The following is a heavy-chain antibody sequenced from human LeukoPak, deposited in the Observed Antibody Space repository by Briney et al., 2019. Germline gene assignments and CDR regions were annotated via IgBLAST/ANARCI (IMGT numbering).Heavy chain of an antibody. J-gene: IGHJ4*02. V-gene: IGHV3-7*01. CDR3: ARYRHLGY. CDR1: GFTLSGYW. Sequence: GGSLRLSCADSGFTLSGYWMNWVRQAPGKGLGWVANINQNGGEKYYVDSVKGRFTISRDNGKNSLYLQMNSLRAEDTAVYYCARYRHLGYWGQGTLVTVSS. CDR2: INQNGGEK.